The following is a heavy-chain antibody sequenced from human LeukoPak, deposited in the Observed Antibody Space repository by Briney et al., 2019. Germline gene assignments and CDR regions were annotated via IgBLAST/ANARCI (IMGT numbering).Heavy chain of an antibody. Sequence: ASVKVSCKASGYTFTGYYMHWVRQAPGQGLEWMGWINPNSGGTNYAQKFQGRVTMTRDTSISTAYMELSRLRPDDTAVYYCARTVDTAMVRYFDYWGQGTLVTVSS. D-gene: IGHD5-18*01. CDR2: INPNSGGT. CDR1: GYTFTGYY. J-gene: IGHJ4*02. V-gene: IGHV1-2*02. CDR3: ARTVDTAMVRYFDY.